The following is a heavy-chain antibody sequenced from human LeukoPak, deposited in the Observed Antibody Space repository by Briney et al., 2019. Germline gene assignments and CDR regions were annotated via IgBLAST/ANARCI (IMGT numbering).Heavy chain of an antibody. J-gene: IGHJ4*02. CDR1: GYTFTSYD. CDR3: ARGGYYYGSASYFPFDY. D-gene: IGHD3-10*01. Sequence: ASVKVSCKASGYTFTSYDISWVRQATGQGLEWMGWMNPNSGNTGYAQKFQGRVTMTRNTSINTAYMELSSLRSEDSAVYYCARGGYYYGSASYFPFDYWGQGTLVTVSS. CDR2: MNPNSGNT. V-gene: IGHV1-8*01.